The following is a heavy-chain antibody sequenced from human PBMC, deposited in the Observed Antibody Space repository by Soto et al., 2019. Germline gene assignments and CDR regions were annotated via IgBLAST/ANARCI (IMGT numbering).Heavy chain of an antibody. CDR3: ASRPDYYDSSGYYPSAFDI. CDR2: ISSSSSTI. D-gene: IGHD3-22*01. V-gene: IGHV3-48*02. Sequence: GGSLRLSCAASGFTFSSYSMNWVRQAPGKGLEWVSYISSSSSTIYYADSVKGRFTISRDNAKNSLYLQMNSLRDEDTAVYYCASRPDYYDSSGYYPSAFDIWGQGTMVTVSS. J-gene: IGHJ3*02. CDR1: GFTFSSYS.